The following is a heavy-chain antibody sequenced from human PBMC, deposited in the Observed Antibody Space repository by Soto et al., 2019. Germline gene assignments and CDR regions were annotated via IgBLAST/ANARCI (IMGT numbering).Heavy chain of an antibody. CDR2: INTSGGDT. CDR3: GRRQATFDP. J-gene: IGHJ5*02. Sequence: ASVKVSCKASGYTFTSYYMHWVRQAPGQGLEWMGLINTSGGDTKYSQKFQGRVTITRDTSASTAYMDLSSLSLEDTAVYYCGRRQATFDPWGQGTLVTVSS. V-gene: IGHV1-46*01. CDR1: GYTFTSYY.